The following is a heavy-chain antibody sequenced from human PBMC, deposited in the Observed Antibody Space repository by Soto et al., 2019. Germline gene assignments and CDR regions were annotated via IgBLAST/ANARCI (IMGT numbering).Heavy chain of an antibody. CDR3: AREMVRGVGSDY. D-gene: IGHD3-10*01. CDR2: ISTYNGNT. CDR1: GYTFTSYG. J-gene: IGHJ4*02. Sequence: QVQLVQSGAEVKKPGASVKVSCKASGYTFTSYGISWVRQAPGQGLEWMGWISTYNGNTKYAQKLQGRVTMTTDTSTSAGYREVRSLRSDDTAVFYCAREMVRGVGSDYWGQGTLVTVSS. V-gene: IGHV1-18*01.